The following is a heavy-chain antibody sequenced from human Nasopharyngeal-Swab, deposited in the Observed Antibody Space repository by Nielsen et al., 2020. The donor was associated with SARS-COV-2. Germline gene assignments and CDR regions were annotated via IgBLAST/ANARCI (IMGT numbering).Heavy chain of an antibody. J-gene: IGHJ3*02. V-gene: IGHV1-46*01. CDR3: ARDTAVHAFDI. CDR1: GYTFTSYY. Sequence: ASAKVSCKASGYTFTSYYMHWVRQAPGQGLEWMGIISPSGDNTIYAQNFQGRVTMTWATSTNTVYMQLSSLRSEETAVYYCARDTAVHAFDIWGQGTMVTVSS. CDR2: ISPSGDNT. D-gene: IGHD5-18*01.